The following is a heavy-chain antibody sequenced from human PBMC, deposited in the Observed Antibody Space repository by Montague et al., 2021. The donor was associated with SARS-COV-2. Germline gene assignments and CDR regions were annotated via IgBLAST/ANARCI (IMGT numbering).Heavy chain of an antibody. J-gene: IGHJ4*02. V-gene: IGHV3-20*04. Sequence: SLRLSCAASGFTLTDCTMHWVRHVPGKGLELVSGITWNGGETRYADSVKGRFTISRDNAKNSLYLQMNSLRDEDTAFYYCARVIVRATIDYWGQGTLVAVSS. CDR3: ARVIVRATIDY. D-gene: IGHD1-26*01. CDR2: ITWNGGET. CDR1: GFTLTDCT.